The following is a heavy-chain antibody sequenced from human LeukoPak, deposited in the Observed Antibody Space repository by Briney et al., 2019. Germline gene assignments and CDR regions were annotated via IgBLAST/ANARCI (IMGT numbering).Heavy chain of an antibody. CDR2: IYYSGST. D-gene: IGHD4-23*01. J-gene: IGHJ4*02. CDR3: ARYGGNSVFDY. Sequence: PSETLSLTCTVSGGSMTSSSYFWGWIRQPPGKGLAWIGSIYYSGSTFYSPSLRSRVTILVDTSKNQFSLKLSSVTAADTAVYYCARYGGNSVFDYWGQGTLVTVSS. CDR1: GGSMTSSSYF. V-gene: IGHV4-39*07.